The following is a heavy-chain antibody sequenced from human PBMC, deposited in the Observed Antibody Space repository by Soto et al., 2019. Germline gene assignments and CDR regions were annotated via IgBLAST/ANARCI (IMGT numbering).Heavy chain of an antibody. Sequence: EVQLVESGGGLVQPGGSLKLSCAASDFTFSGSSMHWVRQASGKGLEWVGRIRSKANSYGTTYAASVKGRFTISRDDSQNPVYLQMNSLQIEDTAVYYCCSGSYYRVGYWGQGTLVTVSS. CDR1: DFTFSGSS. CDR2: IRSKANSYGT. D-gene: IGHD3-10*02. CDR3: CSGSYYRVGY. J-gene: IGHJ4*02. V-gene: IGHV3-73*01.